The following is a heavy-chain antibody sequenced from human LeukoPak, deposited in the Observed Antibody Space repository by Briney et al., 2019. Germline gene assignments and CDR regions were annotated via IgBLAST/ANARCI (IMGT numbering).Heavy chain of an antibody. V-gene: IGHV3-30*03. J-gene: IGHJ4*02. Sequence: GRSLRLSCAASGFTFSSYGMHWVRQAPGKGLEWVAVISYDGSNKYYADSVKGRFTIPRDNSKNTLYLQMNSLRAEDTAVYYCARQPLAGPFDYWGQGTLVTVSS. CDR3: ARQPLAGPFDY. CDR1: GFTFSSYG. CDR2: ISYDGSNK.